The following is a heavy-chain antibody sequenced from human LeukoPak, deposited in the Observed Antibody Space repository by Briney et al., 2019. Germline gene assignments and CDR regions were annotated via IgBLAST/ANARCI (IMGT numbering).Heavy chain of an antibody. D-gene: IGHD1-26*01. CDR1: GRSIINTSYV. CDR3: LRLSVLQIVGDPDY. Sequence: TSSETLSLTLSVSGRSIINTSYVCGWIRQPPGKGLEWIGSLHHSGTNSYNPSLKSRVTMSVDTSRHELFLTLTSVTAADTAIYFFLRLSVLQIVGDPDYWGQGTLVTVSS. J-gene: IGHJ4*02. CDR2: LHHSGTN. V-gene: IGHV4-39*01.